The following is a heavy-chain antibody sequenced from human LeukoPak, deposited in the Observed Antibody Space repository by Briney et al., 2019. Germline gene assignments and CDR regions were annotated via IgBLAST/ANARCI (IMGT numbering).Heavy chain of an antibody. D-gene: IGHD2-15*01. CDR3: ARGDAPCCSGGSCYSGDY. V-gene: IGHV1-18*01. Sequence: ASVKVSCKASGYTFTSYGISWVRQAPGQGLEWMGWISAYNGNTNYAQKLQGRVTMTTDTSTSTAYMELRSLRSDDTAVYYCARGDAPCCSGGSCYSGDYWGQGTLVTVSS. CDR1: GYTFTSYG. CDR2: ISAYNGNT. J-gene: IGHJ4*02.